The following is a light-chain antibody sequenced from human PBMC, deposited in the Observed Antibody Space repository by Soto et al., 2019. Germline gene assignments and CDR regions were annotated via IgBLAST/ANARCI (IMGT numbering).Light chain of an antibody. Sequence: DIQMTQSPSSLSASVGDRVTITCRASQSISSYLNWYQQKPVKAPKLLIYSASSLQSGVPPRFSGSGSGTDFTLTMSSLQPEDFATYYWQQSYSTPMYSFGQGTKLEIK. CDR2: SAS. CDR1: QSISSY. V-gene: IGKV1-39*01. J-gene: IGKJ2*01. CDR3: QQSYSTPMYS.